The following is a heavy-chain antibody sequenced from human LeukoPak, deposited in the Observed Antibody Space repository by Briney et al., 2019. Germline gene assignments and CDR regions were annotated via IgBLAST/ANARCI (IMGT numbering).Heavy chain of an antibody. CDR3: ARAGARYSSGWYWCDP. J-gene: IGHJ5*02. D-gene: IGHD6-19*01. CDR1: GGSISNFY. CDR2: IHYSGST. V-gene: IGHV4-59*01. Sequence: SETLSLTCTGSGGSISNFYWNWIRQPPGQGLVWIGNIHYSGSTNYNPSLKSRVTISVDTSKNQFSLKLSSVTAADTGVYYCARAGARYSSGWYWCDPWGQGTLVTVSS.